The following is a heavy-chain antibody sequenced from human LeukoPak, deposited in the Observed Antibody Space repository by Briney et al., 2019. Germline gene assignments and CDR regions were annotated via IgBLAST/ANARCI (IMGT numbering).Heavy chain of an antibody. V-gene: IGHV3-30*02. CDR2: IRYDGSNK. D-gene: IGHD4/OR15-4a*01. CDR1: GFTFSSYG. Sequence: QPGGSLRLSCAASGFTFSSYGMHWVRQAPGKGLEWVAFIRYDGSNKYYADSVKGRFTISRDNPKNTLYLQMNSLRAEDTAVYYCARTRVPWSLDAFDIWGQGTMVTVSS. CDR3: ARTRVPWSLDAFDI. J-gene: IGHJ3*02.